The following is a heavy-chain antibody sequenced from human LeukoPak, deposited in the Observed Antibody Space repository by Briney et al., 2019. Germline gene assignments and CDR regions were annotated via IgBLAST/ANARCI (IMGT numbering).Heavy chain of an antibody. V-gene: IGHV1-2*02. CDR3: ARHVGYCSSTSCPDPYYDFWSGSTAGYYYYMDV. D-gene: IGHD3-3*01. Sequence: GASVKVSCKASGYTFTGYYMHWVRQAPGQGLEWMGWINPNSGGTNYAQKFQGRVTMTRDKSISTAYLQWSSLKASDTAMYYCARHVGYCSSTSCPDPYYDFWSGSTAGYYYYMDVWGKGTTVTVSS. CDR1: GYTFTGYY. CDR2: INPNSGGT. J-gene: IGHJ6*03.